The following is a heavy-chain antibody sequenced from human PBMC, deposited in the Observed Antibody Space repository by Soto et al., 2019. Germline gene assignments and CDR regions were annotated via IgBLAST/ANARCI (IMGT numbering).Heavy chain of an antibody. D-gene: IGHD5-12*01. CDR1: GGTFNNYA. CDR3: AREVTVASYSFDF. Sequence: SSVKVSCKASGGTFNNYALSWVRQAPGQGLEWVGGIIPIFNSANYAQKFQGRVTITADDSTSTAYMELRSLRPDDTAVYYCAREVTVASYSFDFWGQGTLVTVSS. J-gene: IGHJ4*02. V-gene: IGHV1-69*13. CDR2: IIPIFNSA.